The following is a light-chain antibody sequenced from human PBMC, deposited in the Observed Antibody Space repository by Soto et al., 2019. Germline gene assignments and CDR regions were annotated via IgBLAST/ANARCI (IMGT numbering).Light chain of an antibody. CDR3: QQRSNWIT. CDR2: DAS. Sequence: EIVLTQSPATLSLSPGERATLSCRASQSVSSYLAGYQQKPGQAPRLLSYDASNRATGIPARFSGSGCGTDFTLTISSLEREDFAVYYCQQRSNWITFGQGTRLEIK. J-gene: IGKJ5*01. CDR1: QSVSSY. V-gene: IGKV3-11*01.